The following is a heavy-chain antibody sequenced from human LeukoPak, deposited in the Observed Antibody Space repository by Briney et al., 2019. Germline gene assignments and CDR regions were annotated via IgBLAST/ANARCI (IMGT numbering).Heavy chain of an antibody. V-gene: IGHV3-48*04. CDR1: GFTFSNFW. Sequence: GGSLRLSCAASGFTFSNFWMNWVRQAPGKGPEWISYISESGGAIYYAESVKGRFTISRDNARNSVSLQMNSLRAEDTAIYYCARDEGGSGFKYDFDYWGQGTLVTVSS. J-gene: IGHJ4*02. CDR3: ARDEGGSGFKYDFDY. CDR2: ISESGGAI. D-gene: IGHD3-16*01.